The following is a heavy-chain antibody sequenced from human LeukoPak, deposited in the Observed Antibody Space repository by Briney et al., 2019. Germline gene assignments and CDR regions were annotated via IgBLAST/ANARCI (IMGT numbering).Heavy chain of an antibody. Sequence: SVKVSCKASGGTFSSYAISWVRQAPGQGLEWMGGIIPIFGTANYAQKFQGRVTITADESTSTGYMELSGLRSEDTAVYYCASKRGYSYGLDYWGQGTLVTVSS. J-gene: IGHJ4*02. D-gene: IGHD5-18*01. CDR2: IIPIFGTA. CDR3: ASKRGYSYGLDY. CDR1: GGTFSSYA. V-gene: IGHV1-69*01.